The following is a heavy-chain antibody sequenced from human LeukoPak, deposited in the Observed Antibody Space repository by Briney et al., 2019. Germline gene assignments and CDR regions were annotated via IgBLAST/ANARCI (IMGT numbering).Heavy chain of an antibody. V-gene: IGHV3-30*18. D-gene: IGHD5-18*01. CDR3: AKGGTAMVFDY. J-gene: IGHJ4*02. Sequence: GGSLRLSCAASGFTFSSYGMHWVRQAPGKGLEWVAVISYDGSNKYYADSVKGRFTISRDNSKNTLYLQVNSLRAEDTAVYYCAKGGTAMVFDYWGQGTLVIVSS. CDR2: ISYDGSNK. CDR1: GFTFSSYG.